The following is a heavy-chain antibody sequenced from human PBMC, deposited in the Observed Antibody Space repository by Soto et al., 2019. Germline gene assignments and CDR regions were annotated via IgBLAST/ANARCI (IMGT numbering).Heavy chain of an antibody. CDR3: AIDLRSYWGGDFDS. CDR2: IYYSGIA. D-gene: IGHD1-26*01. V-gene: IGHV4-59*01. CDR1: GGSISNYY. Sequence: PSETLSITCPVSGGSISNYYWSWIRQPPWKGLELIVYIYYSGIANYNPSLKSRVTISVDTSKNQFSLKLSSVTAADAAVYDCAIDLRSYWGGDFDSWGEGTLVNVSS. J-gene: IGHJ4*02.